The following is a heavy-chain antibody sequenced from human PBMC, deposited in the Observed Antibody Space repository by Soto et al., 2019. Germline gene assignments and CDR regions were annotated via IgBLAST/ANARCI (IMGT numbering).Heavy chain of an antibody. Sequence: QVQLQQWGAGLLKPSETLSLTCAVYGGSFSGYYWSWIRQPPGKGLEWIGEINHSGSTNYNPSLKSRVTISVDTSKNQFSLKLSSVPAADTAVYYCARLPGVVVVAARDYWGQGTLVTVSS. V-gene: IGHV4-34*01. CDR1: GGSFSGYY. D-gene: IGHD2-15*01. CDR2: INHSGST. CDR3: ARLPGVVVVAARDY. J-gene: IGHJ4*02.